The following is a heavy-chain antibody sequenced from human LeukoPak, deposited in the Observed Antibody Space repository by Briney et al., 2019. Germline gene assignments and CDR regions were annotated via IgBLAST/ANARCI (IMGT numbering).Heavy chain of an antibody. Sequence: GGSLRLSCAASGVTLSSYAMSWARQAPGKGLEWVSGISSSGSGGNTYYADSVKGRFTISRDSSKNTLFLHMNTLRAEDTAIYYCAKGGIYAFDYWGQGTLVTVSS. V-gene: IGHV3-23*01. CDR3: AKGGIYAFDY. CDR1: GVTLSSYA. J-gene: IGHJ4*02. CDR2: ISSSGSGGNT. D-gene: IGHD5-12*01.